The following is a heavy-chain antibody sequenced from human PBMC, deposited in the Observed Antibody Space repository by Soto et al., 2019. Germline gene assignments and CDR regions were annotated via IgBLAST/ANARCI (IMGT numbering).Heavy chain of an antibody. CDR1: GYTFTSYG. CDR2: ISAYNGNT. V-gene: IGHV1-18*01. D-gene: IGHD2-2*01. CDR3: ARELFSVVIPAGMYGMDV. J-gene: IGHJ6*02. Sequence: QVQLVQSGAEVKKPGASVKVSCKASGYTFTSYGISWVRQAPGHGLEWMGRISAYNGNTNYALKLQGIVTIITDTSTSAAYIELRRLRSNATSVYYCARELFSVVIPAGMYGMDVWGQVNTVTVSS.